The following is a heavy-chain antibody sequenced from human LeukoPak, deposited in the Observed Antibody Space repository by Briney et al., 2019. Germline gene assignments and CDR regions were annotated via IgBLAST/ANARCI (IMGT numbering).Heavy chain of an antibody. V-gene: IGHV3-48*03. Sequence: GGSLRLSCAASGFTFSSYEMNWVRQAPGKGLEWVSYISSSGSTIYYADSVKGRFTISRDNAKNSLYLQMNSLRAEDTAVYYCAGVGITMVRGDTDYWGQGTLVTVSS. CDR1: GFTFSSYE. D-gene: IGHD3-10*01. J-gene: IGHJ4*02. CDR2: ISSSGSTI. CDR3: AGVGITMVRGDTDY.